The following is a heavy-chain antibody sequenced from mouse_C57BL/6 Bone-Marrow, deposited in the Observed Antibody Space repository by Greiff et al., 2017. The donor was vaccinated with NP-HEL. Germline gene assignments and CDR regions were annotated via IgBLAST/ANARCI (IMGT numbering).Heavy chain of an antibody. CDR2: IDPSDSYT. Sequence: QVQLQQPGAELVKPGASVKLSCKASGYTFTSYWMQWVNQRPGQGLEWNGEIDPSDSYTNYNQKFKGKATLTVDTSSSTAYMQLSSLTSEDSAVYYCASLTKLPTVVRYAMDYWGQGTSVTVSS. D-gene: IGHD1-1*01. J-gene: IGHJ4*01. V-gene: IGHV1-50*01. CDR1: GYTFTSYW. CDR3: ASLTKLPTVVRYAMDY.